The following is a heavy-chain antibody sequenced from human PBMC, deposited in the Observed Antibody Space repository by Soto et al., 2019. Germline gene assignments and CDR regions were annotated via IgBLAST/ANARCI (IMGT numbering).Heavy chain of an antibody. D-gene: IGHD6-6*01. CDR2: IYSGGST. CDR1: GLSVSSSD. Sequence: GGSLRLSCAASGLSVSSSDMSWVRQAPGKGLEWVSVIYSGGSTHDADSVKGRFTISRDNSKNTVHLQMNSLRVDDTAVYFCSTSSRNEYHFAMDAWGQGTTVTVSS. J-gene: IGHJ6*02. CDR3: STSSRNEYHFAMDA. V-gene: IGHV3-53*01.